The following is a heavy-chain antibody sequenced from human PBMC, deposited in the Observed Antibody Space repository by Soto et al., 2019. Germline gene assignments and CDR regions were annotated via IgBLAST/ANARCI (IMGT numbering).Heavy chain of an antibody. Sequence: QVQLQESVPGLVKPSQTLSLPCTVSGGYISSGDYYWSWIRQPPGKGLEWIGYIYYSGSTYYNPSLRSRVTISVDTSKNLSSLKLSSVTAAHTAVYYCARERPDGARLDPWGQGTLVTASS. J-gene: IGHJ5*02. CDR3: ARERPDGARLDP. CDR1: GGYISSGDYY. V-gene: IGHV4-30-4*01. D-gene: IGHD6-6*01. CDR2: IYYSGST.